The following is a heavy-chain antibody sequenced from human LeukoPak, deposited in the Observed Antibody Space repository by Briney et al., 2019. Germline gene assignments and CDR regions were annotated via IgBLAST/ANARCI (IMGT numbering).Heavy chain of an antibody. Sequence: ASVKVSCKASGYTFTGYYTHWVRQAPGQGLEWMGWINPNSGGTKYAQKFQGRVTMTRDTSISTAYMELSRLRSDDTAVYYCAREYYDSSGYPVQGFDPWGQGTLVTVSS. CDR3: AREYYDSSGYPVQGFDP. CDR1: GYTFTGYY. J-gene: IGHJ5*02. CDR2: INPNSGGT. D-gene: IGHD3-22*01. V-gene: IGHV1-2*02.